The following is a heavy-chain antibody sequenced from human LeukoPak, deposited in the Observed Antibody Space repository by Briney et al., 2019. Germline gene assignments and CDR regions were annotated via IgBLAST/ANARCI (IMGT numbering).Heavy chain of an antibody. CDR1: GGSISSYY. D-gene: IGHD1-26*01. V-gene: IGHV4-59*01. Sequence: PSETLSLTCTVSGGSISSYYWSWIRQPPGKGLEWIGYIYYSGSTNYNPSLKSRVTISVDTSKNQFSLKLSSVTAADTAVYYCARAGIVGATLYFDYWRQGTLVTVSS. CDR3: ARAGIVGATLYFDY. CDR2: IYYSGST. J-gene: IGHJ4*02.